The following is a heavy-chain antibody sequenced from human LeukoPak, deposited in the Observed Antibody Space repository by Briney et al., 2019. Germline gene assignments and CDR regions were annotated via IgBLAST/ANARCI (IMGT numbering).Heavy chain of an antibody. CDR1: GYTSTSYG. Sequence: GASVKVSCKASGYTSTSYGISWVRQAPGQGLEWMGWISAYNGNTNYAQKLQGRVTMTTDTSTSTAYMELRSLRSDDTAVYYCARLEIEMATIKPDFDYWGQGTLVTVSS. CDR3: ARLEIEMATIKPDFDY. J-gene: IGHJ4*02. V-gene: IGHV1-18*01. D-gene: IGHD5-24*01. CDR2: ISAYNGNT.